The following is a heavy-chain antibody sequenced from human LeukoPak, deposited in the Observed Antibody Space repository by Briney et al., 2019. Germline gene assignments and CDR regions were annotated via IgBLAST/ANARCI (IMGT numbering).Heavy chain of an antibody. Sequence: ASAKVSCKASGYTFTAYNIHWVRQAPGQGLEWMGRNNPNSGGADYAEKFQGRVTMTRDTSISTAYLELSSLRSDDTAVYYCVKEGDDGYWGQGTLVTISS. CDR2: NNPNSGGA. V-gene: IGHV1-2*02. CDR1: GYTFTAYN. J-gene: IGHJ4*02. D-gene: IGHD3-16*01. CDR3: VKEGDDGY.